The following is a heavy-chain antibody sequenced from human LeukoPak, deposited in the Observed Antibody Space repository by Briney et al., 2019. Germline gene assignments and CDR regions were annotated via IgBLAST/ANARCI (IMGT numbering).Heavy chain of an antibody. CDR3: ARRQLEPRHLRYYFDY. Sequence: GSLRLSCAASGFSFSSYWMSWVRQAPGKGLEWVANIKQDGSEKYYVDSVKGRFTISRDNAKNSLYLQMNSLRAEDTAVYYCARRQLEPRHLRYYFDYWGQGTLVTASS. V-gene: IGHV3-7*05. J-gene: IGHJ4*02. CDR1: GFSFSSYW. CDR2: IKQDGSEK. D-gene: IGHD5-12*01.